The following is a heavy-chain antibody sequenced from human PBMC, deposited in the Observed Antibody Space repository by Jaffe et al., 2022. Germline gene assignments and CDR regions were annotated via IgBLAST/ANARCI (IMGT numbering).Heavy chain of an antibody. V-gene: IGHV3-23*01. CDR1: GFTFSTYA. CDR3: AKDLSDYGDYVPY. Sequence: EVQLLESGGGLVQPGGSLRLSCAASGFTFSTYAMIWVRQAPGKGPEWVSTISASGGSTYYADSVKGRFTISRDNSKNTLYLQMNSLRAEDTAVYYCAKDLSDYGDYVPYWGQGTLVTVSS. J-gene: IGHJ4*02. CDR2: ISASGGST. D-gene: IGHD4-17*01.